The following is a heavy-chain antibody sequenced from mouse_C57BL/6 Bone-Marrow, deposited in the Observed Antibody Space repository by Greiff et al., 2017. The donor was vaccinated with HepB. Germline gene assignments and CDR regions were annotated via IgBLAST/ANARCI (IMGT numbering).Heavy chain of an antibody. Sequence: QVQLQQSGAELARPGASVKLSCKASGYTFTSYGTSWVKQRTGQGLEWIGEIYPRSGNTYYNEKFKGKATLTADKSSSTAYMELRSLTSEDSAVYFCARSTLLTLFDYWGQGTTLTVSS. J-gene: IGHJ2*01. V-gene: IGHV1-81*01. CDR1: GYTFTSYG. CDR3: ARSTLLTLFDY. CDR2: IYPRSGNT. D-gene: IGHD2-1*01.